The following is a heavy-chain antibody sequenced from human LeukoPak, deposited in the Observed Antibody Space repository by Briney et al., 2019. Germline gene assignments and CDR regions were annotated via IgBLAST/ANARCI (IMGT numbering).Heavy chain of an antibody. Sequence: SQTLSLTCAISGDSVSTNSATWTWLRQPPSRGLEWLGRTYYRSKWNNDYAVSMKSRITINPDTSKSQFSLQLNSVTPEDTAVYYCARLVGASWFDSWGQGTLVTVSS. CDR3: ARLVGASWFDS. V-gene: IGHV6-1*01. D-gene: IGHD1-26*01. J-gene: IGHJ5*01. CDR2: TYYRSKWNN. CDR1: GDSVSTNSAT.